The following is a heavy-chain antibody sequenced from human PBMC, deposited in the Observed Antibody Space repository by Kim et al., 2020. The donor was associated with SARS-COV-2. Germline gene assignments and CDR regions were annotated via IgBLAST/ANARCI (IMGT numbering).Heavy chain of an antibody. CDR2: ISGSGGST. CDR1: GFTFSSYA. J-gene: IGHJ4*02. V-gene: IGHV3-23*01. CDR3: AKDLSGIVATIGIW. D-gene: IGHD5-12*01. Sequence: GGSLRLSCAASGFTFSSYAMSWVRQAPGKGLEWVSAISGSGGSTYYADSVKGRFTISRDNSKNTLYLQMNSLRAEDTAVYYCAKDLSGIVATIGIWWGQGTLVTVSS.